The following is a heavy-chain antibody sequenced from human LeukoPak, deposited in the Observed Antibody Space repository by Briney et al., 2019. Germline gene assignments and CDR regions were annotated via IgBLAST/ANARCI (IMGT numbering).Heavy chain of an antibody. Sequence: SETLSLTCSVSGGSISGSSYSWGWIRQPPGKGLEWIGSLSYSGSTNYNPSLKSRVTISVDTSKNQFSLKLSSVTAADTAVYYCARDRGIAAAADAFDIWGQGTMVTVSS. CDR1: GGSISGSSYS. CDR2: LSYSGST. D-gene: IGHD6-13*01. J-gene: IGHJ3*02. CDR3: ARDRGIAAAADAFDI. V-gene: IGHV4-39*07.